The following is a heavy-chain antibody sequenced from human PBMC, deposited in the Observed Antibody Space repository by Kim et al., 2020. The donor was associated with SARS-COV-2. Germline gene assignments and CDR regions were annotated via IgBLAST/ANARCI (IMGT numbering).Heavy chain of an antibody. Sequence: SGPTLVNPTQTLTLTCTFSGFSLRDSGMCVTWIRQPPGKALEWLARIDWDGDKHYTTSLKTRLTISKDTSKNQVVLTMTNLDPVDTATYYCARGRYYYDRWGQGTLVTVSS. CDR1: GFSLRDSGMC. V-gene: IGHV2-70*11. CDR2: IDWDGDK. J-gene: IGHJ4*02. D-gene: IGHD3-22*01. CDR3: ARGRYYYDR.